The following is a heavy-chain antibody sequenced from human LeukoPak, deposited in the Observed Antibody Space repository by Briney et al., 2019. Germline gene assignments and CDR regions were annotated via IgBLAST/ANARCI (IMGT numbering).Heavy chain of an antibody. CDR2: IYTSGST. Sequence: SETLSLTCTVSAGSISSGSYYWSWIQQPAGKGLEWIGRIYTSGSTNYNPSLKSRVTISVDTSKNQFSLKLSSVTAADTAVYYCARATVAGKIEYWGQGTLVTVSS. J-gene: IGHJ4*02. CDR1: AGSISSGSYY. D-gene: IGHD6-19*01. CDR3: ARATVAGKIEY. V-gene: IGHV4-61*02.